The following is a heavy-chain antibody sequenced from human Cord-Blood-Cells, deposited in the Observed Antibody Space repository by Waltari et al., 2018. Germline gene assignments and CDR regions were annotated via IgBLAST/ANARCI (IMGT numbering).Heavy chain of an antibody. Sequence: QVQLQQWGAGLLKPSETLSLTCAVYGGSFSGYYWSWIRQPPGKGLGWIGELNHNGRTNYNPSLKSRVTISVDTSKNQFSLKLSSVTAADTAVYYCAREGLGYCSSTSCYALDYWGQGTLVTVSS. CDR2: LNHNGRT. D-gene: IGHD2-2*01. CDR3: AREGLGYCSSTSCYALDY. CDR1: GGSFSGYY. J-gene: IGHJ4*02. V-gene: IGHV4-34*01.